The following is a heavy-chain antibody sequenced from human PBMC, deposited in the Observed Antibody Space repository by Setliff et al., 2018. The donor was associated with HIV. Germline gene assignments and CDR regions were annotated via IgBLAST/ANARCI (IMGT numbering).Heavy chain of an antibody. Sequence: SQTLSLTCAVYGGSFSGYYWSWIRQPPGKGLEWIGEINHSGSTNYNPSLKSRVTISVDTSKNQFSLKLSSVTAADTAVYYCARSSGWRKSIDYWGQGTLVTVSS. CDR1: GGSFSGYY. CDR3: ARSSGWRKSIDY. CDR2: INHSGST. J-gene: IGHJ4*02. V-gene: IGHV4-34*01. D-gene: IGHD6-19*01.